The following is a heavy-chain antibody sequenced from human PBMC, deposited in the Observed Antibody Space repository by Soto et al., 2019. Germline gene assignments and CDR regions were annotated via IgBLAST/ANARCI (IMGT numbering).Heavy chain of an antibody. V-gene: IGHV4-59*01. D-gene: IGHD2-15*01. CDR3: SIASVYWSGSRRYLDAFGI. J-gene: IGHJ3*02. CDR2: IFYSGST. CDR1: GGSIKNCY. Sequence: SETLSLTCTVSGGSIKNCYWSWIRQPPGKGLEWIGHIFYSGSTDYNPSLKSRVTISLDTSKNQFSLRLSSVTAADTAVSYWSIASVYWSGSRRYLDAFGIWGPGAMVTV.